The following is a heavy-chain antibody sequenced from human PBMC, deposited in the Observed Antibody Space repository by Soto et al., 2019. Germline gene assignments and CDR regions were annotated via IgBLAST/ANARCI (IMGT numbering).Heavy chain of an antibody. D-gene: IGHD3-10*01. CDR2: IKSKADGGTT. Sequence: LKXSCAASGISFNTAWMSWVPQAPGKGLEWVGRIKSKADGGTTDYAAPVKGRFTISRDDSKNTLYLQMDSLKTEDTAVYYCTTLLLWFGEPGYWGQGTLVTVSS. J-gene: IGHJ4*02. V-gene: IGHV3-15*07. CDR1: GISFNTAW. CDR3: TTLLLWFGEPGY.